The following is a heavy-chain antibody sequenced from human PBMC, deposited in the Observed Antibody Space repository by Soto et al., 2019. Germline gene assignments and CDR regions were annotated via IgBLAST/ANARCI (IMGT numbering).Heavy chain of an antibody. D-gene: IGHD4-17*01. Sequence: SVKVSCKASGGTFSSYTISWVRQAPGQGLEWMGRIIPILGIANYAQKFQGRVTITADKSTSTAYMELSSLRSEVTAVYYCARGYGDYAYYYYMDVWGKGTTVTVSS. CDR3: ARGYGDYAYYYYMDV. CDR2: IIPILGIA. J-gene: IGHJ6*03. V-gene: IGHV1-69*02. CDR1: GGTFSSYT.